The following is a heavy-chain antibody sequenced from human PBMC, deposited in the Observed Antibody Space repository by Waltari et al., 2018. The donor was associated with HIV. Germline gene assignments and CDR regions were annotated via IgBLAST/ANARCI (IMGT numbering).Heavy chain of an antibody. J-gene: IGHJ4*02. V-gene: IGHV5-51*01. CDR1: GYSFTTNW. CDR3: VTSAYGANSWIEY. CDR2: IYPDDSDT. Sequence: DVQLVQSGAEIKKPGESLKISCKGSGYSFTTNWIGWVRQMPGKGLDWMAIIYPDDSDTRYNPSFRGQVTISVDRSISTAHLSWRRLKTSDTGIYYCVTSAYGANSWIEYWGQGTPVTVSS. D-gene: IGHD3-10*01.